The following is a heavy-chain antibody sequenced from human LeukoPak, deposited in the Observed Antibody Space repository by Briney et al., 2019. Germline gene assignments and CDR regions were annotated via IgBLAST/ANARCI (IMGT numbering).Heavy chain of an antibody. Sequence: SETLSLTCTVSGGSISSYYWSWIRQPPGKGLEWIGYIYYSGSTNYNPSLKSRVTISVDTSKNQFSLKLSSVTAADTAVYYCARVMRGSGSCYYMDVWGKGTTVTVSS. CDR2: IYYSGST. J-gene: IGHJ6*03. V-gene: IGHV4-59*01. D-gene: IGHD3-10*01. CDR3: ARVMRGSGSCYYMDV. CDR1: GGSISSYY.